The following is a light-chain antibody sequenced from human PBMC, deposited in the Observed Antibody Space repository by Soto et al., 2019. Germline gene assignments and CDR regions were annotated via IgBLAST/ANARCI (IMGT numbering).Light chain of an antibody. V-gene: IGLV2-14*01. J-gene: IGLJ1*01. CDR2: EVT. Sequence: QSVLTQPASVSGTPEQSITISCTGTSSHVGAYNYVSWYQHHPGKVPKLLIYEVTNRPSGVSDRFSGSKSGNTASLTISGLQAEDEADYYCSSKRDSSTLFVFGTGTKVTVL. CDR1: SSHVGAYNY. CDR3: SSKRDSSTLFV.